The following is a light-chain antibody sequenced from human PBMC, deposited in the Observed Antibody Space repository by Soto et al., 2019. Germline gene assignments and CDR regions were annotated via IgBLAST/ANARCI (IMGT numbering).Light chain of an antibody. CDR2: VNS. Sequence: QSALTQPASVSGSPGQSITISCTGTSSDVGDYKYVSWYQQHPDKAPKLIIFVNSNRPSAISNRFSASKSGNTASLTISGLQAEDEADYYCSSYTSSDTPYVFGTGTKVTVL. J-gene: IGLJ1*01. CDR1: SSDVGDYKY. CDR3: SSYTSSDTPYV. V-gene: IGLV2-14*01.